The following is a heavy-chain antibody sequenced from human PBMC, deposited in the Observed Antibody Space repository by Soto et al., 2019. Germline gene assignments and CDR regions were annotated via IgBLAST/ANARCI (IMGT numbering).Heavy chain of an antibody. J-gene: IGHJ6*02. V-gene: IGHV3-53*01. CDR3: ARDRIEAAGTPRFNYYYGMDV. D-gene: IGHD6-13*01. CDR1: GFTVSSTY. Sequence: PEGSLRLSCAASGFTVSSTYMTWVRQAPGKGLEWVSVIYGGLTTSYADSVKGRFTISRDNSKNTVFLQMNSLRGEDTAVYYCARDRIEAAGTPRFNYYYGMDVWGQGTTVTVSS. CDR2: IYGGLTT.